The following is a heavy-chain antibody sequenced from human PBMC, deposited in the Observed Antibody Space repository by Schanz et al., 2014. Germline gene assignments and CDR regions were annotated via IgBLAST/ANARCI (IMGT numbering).Heavy chain of an antibody. J-gene: IGHJ4*02. V-gene: IGHV3-48*03. Sequence: EVQLVESGGGLVQPGGSLRLSCAASGFNFSTYALHWVRQAPGKGLEWVSYICSRRTVKYADSVKGRFTISRDNAKSSLYLQMGSLRVEDTAVYYCARGARQYSGSYSPSDYWGQGTLVTVSS. CDR2: ICSRRTV. D-gene: IGHD1-26*01. CDR3: ARGARQYSGSYSPSDY. CDR1: GFNFSTYA.